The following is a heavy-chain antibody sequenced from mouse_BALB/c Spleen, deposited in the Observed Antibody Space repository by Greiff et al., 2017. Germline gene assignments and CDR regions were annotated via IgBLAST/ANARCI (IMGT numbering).Heavy chain of an antibody. CDR3: NEGRYGY. CDR1: GFNIKDYY. J-gene: IGHJ2*01. Sequence: EVKLMESGAELVRSGASVKLSCTASGFNIKDYYMHWVKQRPEQGLEWIGWIDPENGDTEYAPKFQGKATMTADTSSNTAYLQLSSLTSEDTAVYYCNEGRYGYWGQGTTLTVSS. CDR2: IDPENGDT. V-gene: IGHV14-4*02. D-gene: IGHD2-10*02.